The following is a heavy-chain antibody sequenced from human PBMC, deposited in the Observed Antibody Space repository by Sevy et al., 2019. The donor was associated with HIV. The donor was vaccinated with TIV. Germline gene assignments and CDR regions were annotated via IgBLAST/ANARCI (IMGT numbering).Heavy chain of an antibody. CDR2: IYSGVTT. CDR1: GFTVGSNY. CDR3: ARVGVYYYDSSGYYTTGNAFDN. D-gene: IGHD3-22*01. J-gene: IGHJ3*02. Sequence: GGSLRLSCAASGFTVGSNYMSWVRQAPGKGLEWVSIIYSGVTTSYAYSVKGRFTISGDNSKNTLYLQMNSRRADDTGEYYCARVGVYYYDSSGYYTTGNAFDNWGQGTMVTVSS. V-gene: IGHV3-53*01.